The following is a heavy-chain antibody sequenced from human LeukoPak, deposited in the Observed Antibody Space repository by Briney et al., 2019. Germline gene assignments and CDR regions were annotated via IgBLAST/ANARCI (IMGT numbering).Heavy chain of an antibody. Sequence: SVKVSCMASGGTFSSYAISWVRQAPGQGLEWMGGIIPIFGTANYAQKFQGRVTITADESTSTAYMELSSLRSEDTAVYYCARGDLEMATIGYNWFDPWGQGTLVTVS. J-gene: IGHJ5*02. CDR2: IIPIFGTA. CDR1: GGTFSSYA. V-gene: IGHV1-69*13. CDR3: ARGDLEMATIGYNWFDP. D-gene: IGHD5-24*01.